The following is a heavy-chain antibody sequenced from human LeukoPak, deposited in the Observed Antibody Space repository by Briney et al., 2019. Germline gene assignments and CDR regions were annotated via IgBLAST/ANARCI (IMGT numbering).Heavy chain of an antibody. CDR2: IYHSGKS. CDR1: GYSISSGYY. CDR3: ARTDSSGYYGY. V-gene: IGHV4-38-2*02. D-gene: IGHD3-22*01. J-gene: IGHJ4*02. Sequence: PSETLSLTCSVSGYSISSGYYWDWIRQPPGKGLEWIASIYHSGKSYYNPSLESRVTISVDTSKNQFSLKLSSVTAADTAVYYCARTDSSGYYGYWGQGTLVTVSS.